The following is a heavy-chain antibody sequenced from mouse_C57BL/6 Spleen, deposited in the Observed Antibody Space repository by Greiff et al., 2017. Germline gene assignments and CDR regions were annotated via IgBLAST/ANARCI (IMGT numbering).Heavy chain of an antibody. CDR2: ISSGGDYI. CDR3: TRDRLIYYDYGGVDY. V-gene: IGHV5-9-1*02. CDR1: GFTFSSYA. D-gene: IGHD2-4*01. J-gene: IGHJ4*01. Sequence: EVQGVESGEGLVKPGGSLKLSCAASGFTFSSYAMSWVRQTPEKRLEWVAYISSGGDYIYYADTVKGRFTISRDNARNTLYLQMSSLKSEDTAMYYCTRDRLIYYDYGGVDYWGQGTSVTVSS.